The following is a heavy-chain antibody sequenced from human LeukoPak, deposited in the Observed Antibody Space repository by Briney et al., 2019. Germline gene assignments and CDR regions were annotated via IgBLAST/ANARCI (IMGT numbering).Heavy chain of an antibody. CDR3: ARQLSIAVAATGDF. CDR1: GYTFTGYY. Sequence: ASVKVSCKASGYTFTGYYMHWVRQAPGQGLEWMGWINTNTGNPTYAHGFTGRSVFSLDTSVSTAYLQISSLKAEDTAVYYCARQLSIAVAATGDFWGQGTLVTVSS. J-gene: IGHJ4*02. D-gene: IGHD6-19*01. V-gene: IGHV7-4-1*02. CDR2: INTNTGNP.